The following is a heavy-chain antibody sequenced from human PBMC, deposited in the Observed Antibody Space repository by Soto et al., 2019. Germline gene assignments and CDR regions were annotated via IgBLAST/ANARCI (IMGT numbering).Heavy chain of an antibody. CDR3: ARDKVTTRVAYYYYGMDV. V-gene: IGHV1-8*01. J-gene: IGHJ6*02. Sequence: GASVKVSCKASGYTFTSYDINWVRQATGQGLEWMGWMNPNSGNTGYAQKFQGRVTMTRNTSISTAYMELSSLRAEDTAVYYCARDKVTTRVAYYYYGMDVWGQGTTVTVSS. CDR1: GYTFTSYD. D-gene: IGHD4-17*01. CDR2: MNPNSGNT.